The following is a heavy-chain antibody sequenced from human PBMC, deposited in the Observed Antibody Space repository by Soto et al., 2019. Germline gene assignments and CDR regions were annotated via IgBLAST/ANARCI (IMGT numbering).Heavy chain of an antibody. Sequence: PGGSLRLSCAASGFTFSSYGMHWVRQAPGKVLEWVAVISYDGSNKYYADSVKGRFTISRDNSKNTLYLQMNSLRAEDTAVYYCAKDKGQLVSYYYYGMDVWGQGTTVTVSS. V-gene: IGHV3-30*18. CDR1: GFTFSSYG. CDR2: ISYDGSNK. D-gene: IGHD6-13*01. CDR3: AKDKGQLVSYYYYGMDV. J-gene: IGHJ6*02.